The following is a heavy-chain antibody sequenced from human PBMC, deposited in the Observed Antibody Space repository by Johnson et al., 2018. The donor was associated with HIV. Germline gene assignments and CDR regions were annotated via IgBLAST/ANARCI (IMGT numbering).Heavy chain of an antibody. CDR3: ARVRNWADAFDI. Sequence: EVQLVESGGGVVQPGRSLRLSCAASGFTVSRNYMSWVRQAPGKGLEWVSVIYSDGSTYYADSVKGRFTISRDNSKNTLYLQMNSLRAEDTAVYYCARVRNWADAFDIWGQGTMVTVSS. CDR1: GFTVSRNY. J-gene: IGHJ3*02. D-gene: IGHD7-27*01. CDR2: IYSDGST. V-gene: IGHV3-66*02.